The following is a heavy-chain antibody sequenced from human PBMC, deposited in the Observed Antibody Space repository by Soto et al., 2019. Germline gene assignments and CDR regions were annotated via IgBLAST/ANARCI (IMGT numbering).Heavy chain of an antibody. D-gene: IGHD2-8*01. Sequence: LEWIGYIYYSGSTYYNPSLKSRVTISVDTSKNQFSLKLSSVTAADTAVYYCARSGYCTNGVCYTPFDYWGQGTLVTVSS. J-gene: IGHJ4*02. CDR2: IYYSGST. V-gene: IGHV4-30-4*01. CDR3: ARSGYCTNGVCYTPFDY.